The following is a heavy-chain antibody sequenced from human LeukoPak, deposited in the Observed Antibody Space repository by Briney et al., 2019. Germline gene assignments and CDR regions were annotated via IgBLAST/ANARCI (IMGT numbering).Heavy chain of an antibody. CDR1: GGSVTSHNYF. D-gene: IGHD3-3*01. Sequence: SETLSLTCSVSGGSVTSHNYFWAWIRQPPGKGLEWIGTFFYPGNSNYNPSLKSRVTVSADTSKNQLSLNVTSVTAADTAVYYCARQRFWISYPFDFWGQGTPVTVSS. V-gene: IGHV4-39*01. CDR2: FFYPGNS. CDR3: ARQRFWISYPFDF. J-gene: IGHJ4*02.